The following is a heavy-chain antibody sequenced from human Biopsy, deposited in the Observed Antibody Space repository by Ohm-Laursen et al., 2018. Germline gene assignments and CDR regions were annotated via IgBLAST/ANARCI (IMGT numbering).Heavy chain of an antibody. J-gene: IGHJ5*02. CDR3: ARDYEVYAKTDCFDP. D-gene: IGHD2-8*01. CDR1: GYTFISYG. V-gene: IGHV1-18*04. CDR2: TSGYNDDT. Sequence: ASVKVSCKPSGYTFISYGISWVRQAPGQGLEWMGWTSGYNDDTNYAQKFQGRLTMTTDTSTSTAYMELRSLRSDDTAVYFCARDYEVYAKTDCFDPWGQGTLVTVSS.